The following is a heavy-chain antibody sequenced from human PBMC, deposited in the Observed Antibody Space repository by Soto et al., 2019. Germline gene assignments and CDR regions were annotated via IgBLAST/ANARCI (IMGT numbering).Heavy chain of an antibody. D-gene: IGHD3-3*01. CDR3: ATAPLPFLEWLFYFQH. CDR2: FDPEDGET. V-gene: IGHV1-24*01. Sequence: ASVKVSCKVSGYTLTELSMHWVRQAPGKGLEWMGGFDPEDGETIYAQKFQGRVTMTEDTSTDTAYMELSSLRSEDTAVYYCATAPLPFLEWLFYFQHWGQGTLVTVSS. J-gene: IGHJ1*01. CDR1: GYTLTELS.